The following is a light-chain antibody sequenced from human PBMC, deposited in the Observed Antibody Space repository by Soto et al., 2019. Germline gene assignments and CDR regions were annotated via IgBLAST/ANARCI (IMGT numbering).Light chain of an antibody. CDR3: QQYDKLPYT. CDR2: DAS. V-gene: IGKV1-33*01. J-gene: IGKJ2*01. Sequence: DIQMTQSPSSLSASVGDRVTITCQASQDISNYLNWYQQKPGKAPRLLIYDASNLKTGVPSRVSGTGSGTDFTFTISGLQPEDIATYDCQQYDKLPYTFGQGTKVDIK. CDR1: QDISNY.